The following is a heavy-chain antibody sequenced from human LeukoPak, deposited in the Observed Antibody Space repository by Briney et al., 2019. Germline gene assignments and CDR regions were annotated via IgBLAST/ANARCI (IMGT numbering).Heavy chain of an antibody. CDR2: INIDGSST. CDR1: GLTFSSYW. J-gene: IGHJ5*02. Sequence: GGSLRLSCAASGLTFSSYWMHWVRHAPGKGLVWVSRINIDGSSTTYAASVKGRFTISRDNAKNTLYLQMNSLRAEDTAVYYCARAPISSSLSWFDPWGQGTLVTVSS. V-gene: IGHV3-74*01. CDR3: ARAPISSSLSWFDP. D-gene: IGHD6-6*01.